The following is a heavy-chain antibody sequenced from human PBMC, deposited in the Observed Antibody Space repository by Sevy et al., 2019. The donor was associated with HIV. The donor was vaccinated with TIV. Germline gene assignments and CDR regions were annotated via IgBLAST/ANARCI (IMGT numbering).Heavy chain of an antibody. CDR2: ISYDGSNK. CDR3: AKDRIRSSSWSAYYYYYYMDV. CDR1: GFTFSSYG. J-gene: IGHJ6*03. V-gene: IGHV3-30*18. D-gene: IGHD6-13*01. Sequence: GGSLRLSCAASGFTFSSYGMHWVRQAPGKGVEWVAVISYDGSNKYYADSVKGRFTISRDNSKNTLYLQMNSLRAEDTAVYYCAKDRIRSSSWSAYYYYYYMDVWGKGTTVTVSS.